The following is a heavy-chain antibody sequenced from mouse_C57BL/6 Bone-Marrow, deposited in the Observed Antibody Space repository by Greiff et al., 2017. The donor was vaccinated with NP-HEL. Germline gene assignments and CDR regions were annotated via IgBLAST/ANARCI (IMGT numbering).Heavy chain of an antibody. CDR3: ARNGNYGNFYWYFDG. CDR2: INPNNGGT. D-gene: IGHD2-1*01. V-gene: IGHV1-26*01. CDR1: GYTFTNYY. J-gene: IGHJ1*03. Sequence: EVQLQQSGPELVKPGASVKISCKASGYTFTNYYMNWVKQSHGKSLEWIGDINPNNGGTSYNQKFKGKATLTVDKSSSTAYMELRSLTSEDSAVYDCARNGNYGNFYWYFDGWGTGTTVTVSS.